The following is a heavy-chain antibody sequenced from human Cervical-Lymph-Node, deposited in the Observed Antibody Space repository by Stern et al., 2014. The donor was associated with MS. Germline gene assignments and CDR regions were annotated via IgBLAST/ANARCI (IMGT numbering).Heavy chain of an antibody. CDR2: IYPGDSDT. Sequence: VQLGQSGAEVKKPGESLKISCKGSGYSFTANWIAWVRQMPGQGLEWMGIIYPGDSDTRYVPSFQGQVTISADKSISTAYLQWSSLKASDTAMYYCARDYGDYAFDYWGQGTLVTVSS. CDR1: GYSFTANW. D-gene: IGHD4-17*01. V-gene: IGHV5-51*01. CDR3: ARDYGDYAFDY. J-gene: IGHJ4*02.